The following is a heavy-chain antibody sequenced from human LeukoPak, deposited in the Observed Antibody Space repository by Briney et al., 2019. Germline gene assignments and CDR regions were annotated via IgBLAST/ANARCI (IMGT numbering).Heavy chain of an antibody. CDR3: ARDPSTRYYTDY. CDR2: INPNSGGT. J-gene: IGHJ4*02. D-gene: IGHD2-2*01. CDR1: GYTFTGYY. Sequence: ASVKVSCKASGYTFTGYYMHWVRQAPGQGLEWMGWINPNSGGTNYAQKFQGRVTMTRDTSISTAYMELSRLRSDDTAVYYCARDPSTRYYTDYWGQGTLVTVSS. V-gene: IGHV1-2*02.